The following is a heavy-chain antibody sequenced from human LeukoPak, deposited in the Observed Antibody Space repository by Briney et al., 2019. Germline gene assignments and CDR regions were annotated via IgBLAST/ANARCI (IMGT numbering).Heavy chain of an antibody. Sequence: ASVNVYSKASGYTFTSYGIIWVRQAPGQGLEWMGLISADNGNTNYAQKLQGRFTMTTDTSTSTAYMELRSLRSDDTAVYYCARDALCFGEPSYMDVWGKGTRVTVSS. V-gene: IGHV1-18*01. CDR1: GYTFTSYG. J-gene: IGHJ6*03. CDR2: ISADNGNT. CDR3: ARDALCFGEPSYMDV. D-gene: IGHD3-10*01.